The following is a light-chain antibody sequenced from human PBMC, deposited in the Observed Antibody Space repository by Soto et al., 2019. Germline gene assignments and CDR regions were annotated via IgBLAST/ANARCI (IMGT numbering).Light chain of an antibody. J-gene: IGLJ2*01. Sequence: QAVVTQSPSASASLGASVKLTCTLSSGHSSYAIAWHQQQPEKGPRYLMKLNSDGSHSKGDGIPDRFSGSSPGAERYLTISSLQSEDEADYYCQTWGTGIHVVFGGGTQLTVL. CDR3: QTWGTGIHVV. V-gene: IGLV4-69*01. CDR1: SGHSSYA. CDR2: LNSDGSH.